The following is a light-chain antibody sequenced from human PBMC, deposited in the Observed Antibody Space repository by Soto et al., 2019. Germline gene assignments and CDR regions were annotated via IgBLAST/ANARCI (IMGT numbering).Light chain of an antibody. CDR2: KAS. Sequence: DIQMSQSPSTLSASVADRVTITCRASQNIGDWLAWYQQKPGKAPNLLIYKASTLESGVPSRFSGSGSGTEFTLAISSLQPEDFATYYCQQYNDLSTFGGGTKVDIK. V-gene: IGKV1-5*03. CDR1: QNIGDW. CDR3: QQYNDLST. J-gene: IGKJ4*01.